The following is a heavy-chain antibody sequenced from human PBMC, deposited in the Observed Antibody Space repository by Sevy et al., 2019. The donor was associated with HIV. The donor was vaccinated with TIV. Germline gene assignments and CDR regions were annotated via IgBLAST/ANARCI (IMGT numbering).Heavy chain of an antibody. V-gene: IGHV3-23*05. Sequence: GGSLRLSCAASGFTVSKYGMNWVRQAPGKGLEWVSVIHNSGDTTYYADSVKGRFTISRDNSENTLYLQMNSLRADDTAVYFCVKGGSIAAAGNDAFDIWGQGTMVTVSS. D-gene: IGHD6-13*01. CDR1: GFTVSKYG. CDR2: IHNSGDTT. J-gene: IGHJ3*02. CDR3: VKGGSIAAAGNDAFDI.